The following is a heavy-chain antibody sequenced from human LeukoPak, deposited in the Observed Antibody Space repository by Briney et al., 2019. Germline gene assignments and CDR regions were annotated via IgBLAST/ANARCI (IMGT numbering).Heavy chain of an antibody. Sequence: SETLSLTCAVYGGSFSGYYWSWVRQPPGKGPEWIGEIDQSGSTNYNPSLKSRVTITINTSKNQFSLKLNSVTAADTAVYYCAINDGSGSYYKSDYWGQGTLVTVSS. CDR2: IDQSGST. D-gene: IGHD3-10*01. CDR1: GGSFSGYY. CDR3: AINDGSGSYYKSDY. V-gene: IGHV4-34*01. J-gene: IGHJ4*02.